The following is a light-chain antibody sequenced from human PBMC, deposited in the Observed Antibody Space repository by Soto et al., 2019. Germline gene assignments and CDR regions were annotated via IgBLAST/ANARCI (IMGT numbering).Light chain of an antibody. J-gene: IGLJ2*01. CDR1: STDIGGYNY. CDR2: DVG. Sequence: QSVLTQPASVSGSPGQSITISCTGTSTDIGGYNYVSWYQQYPGKARELIIYDVGQRPSGVSNRFSGSKSGNTASLTISGLQAEDEADYYCSSYATSSTPSVVFGGGTKLTVL. CDR3: SSYATSSTPSVV. V-gene: IGLV2-14*01.